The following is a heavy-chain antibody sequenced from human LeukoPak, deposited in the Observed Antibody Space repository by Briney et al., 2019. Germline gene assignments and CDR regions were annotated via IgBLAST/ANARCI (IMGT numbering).Heavy chain of an antibody. CDR3: ARDEYSSRWYRDSQH. CDR1: GYTFTSYG. V-gene: IGHV1-18*01. J-gene: IGHJ1*01. Sequence: ASVKVSCKASGYTFTSYGISWVRQAPGQGLEWMGWISAYNGNTNYAQKLQGRVTMTTDTSTSTAYMELRSLRSDDTAVYYCARDEYSSRWYRDSQHWGQGTLVTVSS. D-gene: IGHD6-13*01. CDR2: ISAYNGNT.